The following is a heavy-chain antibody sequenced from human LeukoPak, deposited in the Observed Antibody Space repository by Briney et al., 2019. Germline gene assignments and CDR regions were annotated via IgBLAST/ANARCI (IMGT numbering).Heavy chain of an antibody. Sequence: SSETLSLTCTVSDGSVSGYYWSWIRQPPGKGLEWIGYIYSSGNTNYNPSLKSRLTISVDTSKNHFSLKLNSVTAADTAVYYCARHKDSGDYPLDYWGQGILVSVSS. CDR2: IYSSGNT. CDR3: ARHKDSGDYPLDY. CDR1: DGSVSGYY. V-gene: IGHV4-59*02. J-gene: IGHJ4*02. D-gene: IGHD4-17*01.